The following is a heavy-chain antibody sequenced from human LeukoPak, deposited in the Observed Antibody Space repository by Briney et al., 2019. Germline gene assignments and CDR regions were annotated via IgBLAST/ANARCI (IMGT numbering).Heavy chain of an antibody. CDR1: GFTVSNNH. J-gene: IGHJ3*01. CDR2: LYSGGAT. CDR3: ARHYYDAKAFDV. V-gene: IGHV3-53*04. Sequence: GESLRLSCAASGFTVSNNHMTWVRQAPGRGLEWVSVLYSGGATYYADSVKGRFTISRHNSENTLYLQMNNLRPEDTAVYFRARHYYDAKAFDVWGQGTMVTVSS. D-gene: IGHD3-22*01.